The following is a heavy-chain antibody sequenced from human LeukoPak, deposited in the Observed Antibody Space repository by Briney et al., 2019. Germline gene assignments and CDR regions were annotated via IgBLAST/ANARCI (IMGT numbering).Heavy chain of an antibody. D-gene: IGHD2-8*01. CDR3: ANLAVSHGLDI. CDR2: LSSNGDNT. V-gene: IGHV3-23*01. J-gene: IGHJ3*02. CDR1: GFAFSSYA. Sequence: PGGSLRLSCAASGFAFSSYAMSWVRQAPGKGLEWVSVLSSNGDNTYYAESVKGRFTISRDNSKNMLYLQMISLRAEDTAVYYCANLAVSHGLDIWGQGTMVTVSS.